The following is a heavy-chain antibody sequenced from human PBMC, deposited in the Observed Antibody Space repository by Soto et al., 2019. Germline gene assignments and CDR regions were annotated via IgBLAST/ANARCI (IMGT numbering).Heavy chain of an antibody. D-gene: IGHD6-19*01. CDR3: ARSIAVAGTWDY. J-gene: IGHJ4*02. V-gene: IGHV4-30-4*01. CDR2: IYYSGST. CDR1: GGSISSGDYY. Sequence: SETLSLTCTVSGGSISSGDYYWSWIRQPPGKGLEWIGYIYYSGSTYYNPSLKSRVTISVDTSKNQFSLTLSSGTAADPAVYYCARSIAVAGTWDYWGQGTVVTVSS.